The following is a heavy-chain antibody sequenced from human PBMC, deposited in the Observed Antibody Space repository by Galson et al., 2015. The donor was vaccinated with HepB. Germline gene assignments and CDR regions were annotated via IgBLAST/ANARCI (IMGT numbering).Heavy chain of an antibody. CDR2: IYYSGST. Sequence: SETLSLTCTVSGGSISSYYWSCIRQPPGKGLEWIGYIYYSGSTNYNPSLKSRVTISVDTSKNQFSLKLSSVTAADTAVYYCASNTYYYDSSGYYGPTPFDYWGQGTLVTVSS. CDR3: ASNTYYYDSSGYYGPTPFDY. J-gene: IGHJ4*02. V-gene: IGHV4-59*08. D-gene: IGHD3-22*01. CDR1: GGSISSYY.